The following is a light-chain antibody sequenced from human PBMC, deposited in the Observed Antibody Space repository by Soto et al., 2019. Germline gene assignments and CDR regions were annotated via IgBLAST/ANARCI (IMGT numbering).Light chain of an antibody. Sequence: DIQLTQSPSSLSASVGDKVTITCRASQSIRSYLNWVQQKPGKAHKLLIYDASSLQTGVPSRFSGSGSGTDFSLTISSLQPEDFATYYCQRSYSTPTWTFGQGTKVDIK. CDR3: QRSYSTPTWT. CDR2: DAS. J-gene: IGKJ1*01. CDR1: QSIRSY. V-gene: IGKV1-39*01.